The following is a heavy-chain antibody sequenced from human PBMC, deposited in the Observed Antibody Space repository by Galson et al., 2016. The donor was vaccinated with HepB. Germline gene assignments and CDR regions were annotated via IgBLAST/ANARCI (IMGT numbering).Heavy chain of an antibody. Sequence: SVKVSCKASGYTFTSYHMHWVRQAPGQGLEWMGSVDPSGGSTKYAQKFQGRVTMTRDTSTTTVYMELSSLRSEDTAVYYCASSRGYWAFDDWGQGTLVTVSS. CDR3: ASSRGYWAFDD. CDR2: VDPSGGST. D-gene: IGHD3-22*01. CDR1: GYTFTSYH. V-gene: IGHV1-46*01. J-gene: IGHJ4*02.